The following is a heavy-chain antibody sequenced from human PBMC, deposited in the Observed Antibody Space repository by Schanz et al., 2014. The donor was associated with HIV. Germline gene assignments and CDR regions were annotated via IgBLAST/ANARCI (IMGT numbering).Heavy chain of an antibody. V-gene: IGHV3-30*18. J-gene: IGHJ6*02. D-gene: IGHD3-10*01. CDR3: AKDLHEVLWFGETYYGMDV. CDR1: GFTFSSYG. CDR2: ISYDGSNK. Sequence: QVQLVESGGGVVQPGRSLRLSCAASGFTFSSYGMHWVRQAPGKGLEWVAVISYDGSNKYYADSVKGRFTISRDISKNTLYLQMNTLRAEDTAVYYCAKDLHEVLWFGETYYGMDVWGQGTTVTVSS.